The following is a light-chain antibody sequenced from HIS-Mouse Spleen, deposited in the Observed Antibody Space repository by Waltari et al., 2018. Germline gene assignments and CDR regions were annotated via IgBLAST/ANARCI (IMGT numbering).Light chain of an antibody. CDR2: PAS. J-gene: IGKJ2*01. CDR3: QQSYSTPNT. V-gene: IGKV1-39*01. CDR1: QSISSY. Sequence: IHMTQPQSSLSTSVRYRVTITCQASQSISSYLNWYHQKPGKAPKLLIYPASSLQSGVPSRFSGSGSGTDFTLTISSLQPEDFATYYCQQSYSTPNTFGQGTKLEIK.